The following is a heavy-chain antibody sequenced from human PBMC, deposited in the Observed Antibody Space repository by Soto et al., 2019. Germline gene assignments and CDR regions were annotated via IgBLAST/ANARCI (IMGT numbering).Heavy chain of an antibody. Sequence: QITLKESGPTLVKPTQTLTLNCTFSGFSLSSTRMAVGWIRQPPGKALEWLALIYWDDDKRYSPFLKSRLNFTKDTAKNHVVLTMSNMDPVDTARYYCAHIVVAGLGYYFDYGGQGTLVTVSS. CDR1: GFSLSSTRMA. CDR2: IYWDDDK. J-gene: IGHJ4*02. CDR3: AHIVVAGLGYYFDY. V-gene: IGHV2-5*02. D-gene: IGHD6-19*01.